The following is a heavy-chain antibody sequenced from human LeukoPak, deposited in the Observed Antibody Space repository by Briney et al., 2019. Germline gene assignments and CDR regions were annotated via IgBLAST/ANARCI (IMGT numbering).Heavy chain of an antibody. D-gene: IGHD3-10*01. J-gene: IGHJ5*02. Sequence: SETLSLTCTVSGGAISGYYWSWIRQPPGKGLEWIGYIFYSGTTNYNPSLKSRVTISVDTSKKRFSLKLSSVTAADTAMYYCATWAYYYGSGFDPWGQGTLVTVSS. CDR3: ATWAYYYGSGFDP. V-gene: IGHV4-59*01. CDR2: IFYSGTT. CDR1: GGAISGYY.